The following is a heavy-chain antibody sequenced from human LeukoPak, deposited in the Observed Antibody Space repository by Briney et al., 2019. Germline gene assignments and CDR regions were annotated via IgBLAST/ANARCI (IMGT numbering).Heavy chain of an antibody. D-gene: IGHD6-19*01. CDR1: GFTFSSYG. V-gene: IGHV3-33*08. J-gene: IGHJ4*02. CDR3: ARVHSSGWYDFDY. CDR2: IWYDGSNK. Sequence: GGSLRLSCAASGFTFSSYGMHWVRQAPGKGLEWVAVIWYDGSNKYYADSVKGRFTISRDNSKNTLYLQMNSLRAEDTAVYYCARVHSSGWYDFDYWGQGTLVTVSS.